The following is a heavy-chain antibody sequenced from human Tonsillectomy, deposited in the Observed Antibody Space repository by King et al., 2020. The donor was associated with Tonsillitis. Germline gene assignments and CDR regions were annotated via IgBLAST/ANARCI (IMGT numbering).Heavy chain of an antibody. CDR2: IYYSGST. V-gene: IGHV4-39*01. Sequence: QLQESGPGLVKPSETLSLTCTVSGGSISSSSYYWGWIRQPPGKGLEWIGSIYYSGSTYYNPSLKSRVTISVDTSKNPFSLKLSSVTAADTAVYYCARREQLWFWEAFDIWGQGTMFTVSS. J-gene: IGHJ3*02. CDR3: ARREQLWFWEAFDI. D-gene: IGHD5-18*01. CDR1: GGSISSSSYY.